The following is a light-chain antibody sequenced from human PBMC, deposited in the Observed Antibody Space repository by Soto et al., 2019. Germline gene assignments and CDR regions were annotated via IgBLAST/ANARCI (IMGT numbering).Light chain of an antibody. CDR1: QGIRND. J-gene: IGKJ1*01. CDR2: AAS. CDR3: QQSNNWART. V-gene: IGKV1-6*01. Sequence: AIQMTQSPSSLFASVGDRVTITCLASQGIRNDLGWHQHKPGEAPELLSYAASSLQRGVPSRFSGSRSGPDFTLTISSLQCEDFAEYHCQQSNNWARTLGQGTKVDI.